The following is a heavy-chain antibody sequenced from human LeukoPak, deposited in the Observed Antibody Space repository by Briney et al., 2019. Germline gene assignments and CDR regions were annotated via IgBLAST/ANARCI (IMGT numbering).Heavy chain of an antibody. D-gene: IGHD1-26*01. CDR1: GGSISSSSYY. CDR3: ARGTVGATY. V-gene: IGHV4-39*07. Sequence: PSETLSLTCTVSGGSISSSSYYWGWIRQPPGKGLEWIGSIYYSGSTYYNPSLKSRVTMSVDTSKNQFSLKLSSVTAADTAVYYCARGTVGATYWGQGTLVTVSS. CDR2: IYYSGST. J-gene: IGHJ4*02.